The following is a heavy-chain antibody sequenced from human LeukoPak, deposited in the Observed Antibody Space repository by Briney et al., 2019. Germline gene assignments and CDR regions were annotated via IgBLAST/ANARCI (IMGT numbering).Heavy chain of an antibody. V-gene: IGHV1-8*01. J-gene: IGHJ5*02. CDR1: VYTFTSYD. CDR3: ARGRRLRGWFDP. D-gene: IGHD1-14*01. Sequence: ASVKVSCVASVYTFTSYDINWVRQATGQGLWWMGWMNPNSGNTGYAQKFQGRLTMNSNTSISTAYMELSSLRSEDTAVYYCARGRRLRGWFDPWGQGTLVTVSS. CDR2: MNPNSGNT.